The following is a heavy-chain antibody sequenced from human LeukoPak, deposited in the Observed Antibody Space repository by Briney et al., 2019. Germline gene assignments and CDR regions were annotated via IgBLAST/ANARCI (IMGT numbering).Heavy chain of an antibody. CDR2: ISAYNGDT. D-gene: IGHD2-15*01. J-gene: IGHJ6*02. Sequence: ASVKVSCKASGCTFTSYGISWVRQAPGQGLEWMGWISAYNGDTNSAQKLQGRVTLTTDTSTSTAYMELRSLRSDDTALYYCARGGRALYYGMDVWGQGTTVTVSS. V-gene: IGHV1-18*01. CDR3: ARGGRALYYGMDV. CDR1: GCTFTSYG.